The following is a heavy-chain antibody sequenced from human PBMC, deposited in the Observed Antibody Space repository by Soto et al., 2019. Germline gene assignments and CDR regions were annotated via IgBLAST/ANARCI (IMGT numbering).Heavy chain of an antibody. J-gene: IGHJ3*01. V-gene: IGHV4-38-2*01. CDR1: GFFISSGNY. Sequence: SETLSLTCAVPGFFISSGNYWGWIRKPPGKGLEWIGSIFHGGNTYYNPSLKSRVTISVDMSKNQFSLKLNSVTAADTAVYYCARARWYDAFDVWGQGTVVTVSS. CDR2: IFHGGNT. CDR3: ARARWYDAFDV. D-gene: IGHD2-15*01.